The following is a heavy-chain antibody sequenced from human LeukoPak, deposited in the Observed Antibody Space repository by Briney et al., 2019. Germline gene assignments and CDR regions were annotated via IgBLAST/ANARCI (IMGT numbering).Heavy chain of an antibody. CDR1: GYTFPSYF. Sequence: ASVNVSCKASGYTFPSYFMHWVRQAPGQGLEWMGIINPTGGSTTYAQKFQGRVTMTTDTSTSTAYMELRSLRSDDTAVYYCARERGYATYFFDYWGQGTLVTVSS. V-gene: IGHV1-46*01. J-gene: IGHJ4*02. CDR2: INPTGGST. CDR3: ARERGYATYFFDY. D-gene: IGHD5-18*01.